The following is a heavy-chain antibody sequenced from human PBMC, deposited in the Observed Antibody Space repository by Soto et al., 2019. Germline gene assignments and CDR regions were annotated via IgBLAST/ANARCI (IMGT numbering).Heavy chain of an antibody. CDR3: ARGGQQLVKPFDY. Sequence: SETLSLTCAVYGGSFSGYYWSWIRQPPGEGLEWIGEINHSGSTNYNPSLKSRVTISVDTSKNQFSLKLSSVTAADTAVYYCARGGQQLVKPFDYWGQGTLVTVSS. CDR2: INHSGST. CDR1: GGSFSGYY. V-gene: IGHV4-34*01. D-gene: IGHD6-13*01. J-gene: IGHJ4*02.